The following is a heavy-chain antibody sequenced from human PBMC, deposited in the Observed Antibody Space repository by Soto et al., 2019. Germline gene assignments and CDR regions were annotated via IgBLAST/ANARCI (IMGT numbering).Heavy chain of an antibody. V-gene: IGHV4-61*01. CDR2: IHYSGST. J-gene: IGHJ4*02. CDR3: AREWEHLYFDY. CDR1: GGSVSTTSSY. Sequence: PSETLSLTCTVSGGSVSTTSSYWSWIRQPPGKGLEWIGYIHYSGSTNYNPSLKSRVTISVDTSKNQFSLKLSSVTAADTAVYYCAREWEHLYFDYWGQGTLVTVSS. D-gene: IGHD1-26*01.